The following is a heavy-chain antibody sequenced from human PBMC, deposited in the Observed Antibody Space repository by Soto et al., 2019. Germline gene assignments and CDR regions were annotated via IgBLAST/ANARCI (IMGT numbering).Heavy chain of an antibody. CDR2: ISGSGGST. CDR3: AKDQGDTYYGGKSEELNAFDI. V-gene: IGHV3-23*01. Sequence: EVQLLESGGGLVQPGGSLRLSCAASGFTFSSYAMSWVRQAPGKGLEWVSAISGSGGSTYYADSVKGRFTISRDNSKNTLYMQWNTLRAEDTAVDYCAKDQGDTYYGGKSEELNAFDIWGQGTMVTVSS. J-gene: IGHJ3*02. CDR1: GFTFSSYA. D-gene: IGHD4-17*01.